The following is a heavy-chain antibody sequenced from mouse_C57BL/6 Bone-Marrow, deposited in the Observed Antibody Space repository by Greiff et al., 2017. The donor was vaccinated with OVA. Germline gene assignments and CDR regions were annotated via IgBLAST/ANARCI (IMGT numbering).Heavy chain of an antibody. CDR2: ISYDGSN. V-gene: IGHV3-6*01. Sequence: EVKLQESGPGLVKPSQSLSLTCSVTGYSITSGYYWNWIRQFPGNKLEWMGYISYDGSNNYNPSLKNRISITRDTSKNQFFLKLNSVTTEDTATYNCAGYYYGSRYYAMDYWGQGTSVTVSS. CDR1: GYSITSGYY. D-gene: IGHD1-1*01. J-gene: IGHJ4*01. CDR3: AGYYYGSRYYAMDY.